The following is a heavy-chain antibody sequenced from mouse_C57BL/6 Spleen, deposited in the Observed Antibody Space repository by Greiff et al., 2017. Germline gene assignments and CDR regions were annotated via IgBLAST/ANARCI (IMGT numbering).Heavy chain of an antibody. CDR1: GYAFSSYW. D-gene: IGHD1-1*01. CDR3: AREGRSSSFYWYFDV. CDR2: IYPGDGDT. V-gene: IGHV1-80*01. Sequence: QVQLKESGAELVKPGASVKISCKASGYAFSSYWMNWVKQRPGKGLEWIGQIYPGDGDTNYNGKFKGKDTLTADKSSSTAYMQLSSLTSEDSAVYFCAREGRSSSFYWYFDVWGTGTTVTVSS. J-gene: IGHJ1*03.